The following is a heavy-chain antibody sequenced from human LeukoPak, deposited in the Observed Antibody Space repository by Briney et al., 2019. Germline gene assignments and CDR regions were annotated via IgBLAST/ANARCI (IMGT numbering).Heavy chain of an antibody. CDR1: GFTFSSYA. V-gene: IGHV3-23*01. J-gene: IGHJ4*02. D-gene: IGHD4-17*01. CDR2: ISGSGAST. Sequence: PGGSLRLSCAASGFTFSSYAMSWVRQAPGKGLEWVSVISGSGASTYYADSVKGRFTVSRGNSKNTQYLQMSSLRAEDTAVYYCAKGSSTVTIYGVVDYWGQGTLVTVSS. CDR3: AKGSSTVTIYGVVDY.